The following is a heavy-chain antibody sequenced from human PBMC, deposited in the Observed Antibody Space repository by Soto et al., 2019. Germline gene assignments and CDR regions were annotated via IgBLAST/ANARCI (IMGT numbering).Heavy chain of an antibody. V-gene: IGHV4-31*02. CDR2: IFNSGTT. CDR3: ALALGPTTGLDY. Sequence: SSETLSLTCSVSGASTVGHYHWTWIRQPPGKGLEWMGYIFNSGTTFYNPSLTSRLSISMDTSGNHFSLELRSVTAADTAVYYCALALGPTTGLDYWGQGTLVTVSS. D-gene: IGHD1-26*01. J-gene: IGHJ4*02. CDR1: GASTVGHYH.